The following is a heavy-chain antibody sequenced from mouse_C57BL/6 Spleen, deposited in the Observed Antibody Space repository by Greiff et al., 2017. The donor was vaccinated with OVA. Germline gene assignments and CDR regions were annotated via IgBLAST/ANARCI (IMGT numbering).Heavy chain of an antibody. CDR2: IWRGGST. D-gene: IGHD2-12*01. CDR3: AKNGCLRRAWFAY. V-gene: IGHV2-5*01. CDR1: GFSLTSYG. Sequence: VQLVESGPGLVQPSQSLSITCTVSGFSLTSYGVHWVRQSPGKGLEWLGVIWRGGSTDYNAAFMSRLSITKDNSKSQVFFKINRLQADDTAIYYCAKNGCLRRAWFAYWGQGTLVTVSA. J-gene: IGHJ3*01.